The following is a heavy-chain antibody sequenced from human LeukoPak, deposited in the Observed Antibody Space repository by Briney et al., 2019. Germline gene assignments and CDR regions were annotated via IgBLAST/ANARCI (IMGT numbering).Heavy chain of an antibody. V-gene: IGHV3-7*01. Sequence: GGSLRLSCAASGFTFSSYAMSWVRQAPGKGLEWVANIKQDGSEKYYVDSVKGRFTISRDNAKNSLYLQMNSLRAEDTAVYYCARVGYYDYVWGSYRPHYYFDYWGQGTLVTVSS. CDR2: IKQDGSEK. CDR3: ARVGYYDYVWGSYRPHYYFDY. CDR1: GFTFSSYA. D-gene: IGHD3-16*02. J-gene: IGHJ4*02.